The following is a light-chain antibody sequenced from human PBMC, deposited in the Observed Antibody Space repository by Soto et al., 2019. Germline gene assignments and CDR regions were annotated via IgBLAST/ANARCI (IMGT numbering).Light chain of an antibody. CDR2: RNN. Sequence: HSVLTQPPSASGIPGQRVTISCSRSSSNIGSNYVYWYQQLPGTAPKLLIYRNNQRPSGVPDRFSGSKSGTSASLAISGLRSEDEADYYCAAWDDSLSGRYVFGTGTKVNVL. J-gene: IGLJ1*01. V-gene: IGLV1-47*01. CDR3: AAWDDSLSGRYV. CDR1: SSNIGSNY.